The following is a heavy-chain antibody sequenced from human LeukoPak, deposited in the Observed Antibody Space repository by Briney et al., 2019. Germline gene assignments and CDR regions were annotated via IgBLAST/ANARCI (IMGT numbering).Heavy chain of an antibody. CDR1: GFTFSSYS. D-gene: IGHD3-10*01. Sequence: GGSLRLSCAASGFTFSSYSMNWVRQAPGKGLEWVSSISTTSSFIYYADSVKGRFTVSRDYAKNSLFLQMTSLRAEDTAVYYCARAGITMVRGVIIRKGNWFDPWGQGTLVTVSS. V-gene: IGHV3-21*01. J-gene: IGHJ5*02. CDR3: ARAGITMVRGVIIRKGNWFDP. CDR2: ISTTSSFI.